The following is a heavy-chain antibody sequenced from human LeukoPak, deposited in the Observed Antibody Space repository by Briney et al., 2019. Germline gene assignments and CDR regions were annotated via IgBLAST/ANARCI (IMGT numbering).Heavy chain of an antibody. J-gene: IGHJ5*02. CDR2: IYSSGST. CDR3: ARESSYSSSWVS. CDR1: GFTFAGYA. Sequence: GGSLRLSCAASGFTFAGYAMSWVRQAPGKGLEWVSVIYSSGSTYYADSVKGRFTISRENSKNTLYLQMNSLRAEDTAVYYCARESSYSSSWVSWGQGPLVTVSS. V-gene: IGHV3-53*01. D-gene: IGHD6-13*01.